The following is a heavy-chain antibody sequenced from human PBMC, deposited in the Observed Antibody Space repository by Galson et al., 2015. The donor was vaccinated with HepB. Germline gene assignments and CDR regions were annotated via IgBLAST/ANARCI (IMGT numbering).Heavy chain of an antibody. Sequence: SVKVSCKASGYTFTSYAMNWVRQAPGQGLEWMGWINTNTGNPTYAQGFTGRFVFSLDTSVSTAYLQISSLKAEDTAVYYCARNYYGSGSYCPFDYWGQGTLVTVSS. D-gene: IGHD3-10*01. CDR3: ARNYYGSGSYCPFDY. V-gene: IGHV7-4-1*02. CDR1: GYTFTSYA. CDR2: INTNTGNP. J-gene: IGHJ4*02.